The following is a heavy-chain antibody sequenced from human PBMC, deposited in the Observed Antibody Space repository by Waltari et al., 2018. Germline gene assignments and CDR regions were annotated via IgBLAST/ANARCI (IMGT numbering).Heavy chain of an antibody. V-gene: IGHV4-4*02. J-gene: IGHJ4*02. D-gene: IGHD3-10*01. Sequence: QVQLQESGPGLVKPSGTPSLTCAVSGGSISSSNWWSWVRQPPGRGLEWIGEIYHSGSTNYNPSLKSRVTISVDKSKNQFSLKLSSVTAADTAVYYCARAFKPSITMVQDYYFDYWGQGTLVTVSS. CDR1: GGSISSSNW. CDR2: IYHSGST. CDR3: ARAFKPSITMVQDYYFDY.